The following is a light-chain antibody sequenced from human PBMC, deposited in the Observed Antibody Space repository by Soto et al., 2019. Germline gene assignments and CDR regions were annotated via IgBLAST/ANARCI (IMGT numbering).Light chain of an antibody. CDR1: RADLGKTNF. CDR3: SSYEGDSWV. CDR2: EGN. V-gene: IGLV2-23*01. Sequence: QSALTQPASLSGSPGQSISISCTGTRADLGKTNFVSWYQQHPGEAPKVIIFEGNKRPSGASLRFSGSRSGTTPSLTISGLQPGDEATYFCSSYEGDSWVFGGGTQLTVL. J-gene: IGLJ3*02.